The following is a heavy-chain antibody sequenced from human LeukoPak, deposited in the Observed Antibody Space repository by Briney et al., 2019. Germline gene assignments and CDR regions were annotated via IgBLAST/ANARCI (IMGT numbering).Heavy chain of an antibody. D-gene: IGHD3-22*01. CDR1: GYTLTELS. Sequence: ASVKVSCKVSGYTLTELSMHWVRQAPGKGLEWMGGVDPEDGETIYAQKFQGRVTMTEDTSTDTAYMELSSLRSEDTAVYYCATPHPMYYYDSSGFLNPFDYWGQGTLVTVSS. V-gene: IGHV1-24*01. CDR3: ATPHPMYYYDSSGFLNPFDY. CDR2: VDPEDGET. J-gene: IGHJ4*02.